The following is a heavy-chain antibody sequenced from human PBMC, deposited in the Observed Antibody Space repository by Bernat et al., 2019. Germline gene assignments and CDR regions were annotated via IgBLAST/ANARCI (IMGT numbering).Heavy chain of an antibody. D-gene: IGHD4-17*01. CDR3: ARDYGLYGDQGRRYYGMDV. Sequence: QVQLVESGGGVVQPGRSLRLSCAASGFTFSSYAMHWVRQAPGKGLEWVAVISYDGSNKYYADSVKGRFTISRDNSKNTLYLQMNSLRAEDTAVYYCARDYGLYGDQGRRYYGMDVWGQGTTVTVSS. CDR1: GFTFSSYA. CDR2: ISYDGSNK. J-gene: IGHJ6*02. V-gene: IGHV3-30-3*01.